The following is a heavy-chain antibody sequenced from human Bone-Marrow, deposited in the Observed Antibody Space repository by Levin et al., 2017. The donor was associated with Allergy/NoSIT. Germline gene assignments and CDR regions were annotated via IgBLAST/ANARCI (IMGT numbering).Heavy chain of an antibody. CDR2: MHFSGSS. D-gene: IGHD3-16*01. CDR3: SRLGPPPHYPYMDV. J-gene: IGHJ6*03. CDR1: GGSISSYS. Sequence: ASETLSLTCTVSGGSISSYSWSWIRQPPGKGLEWIGYMHFSGSSNYNPSLKSRVTISVDTSKSQFSLKLSSVTAADTAVYYCSRLGPPPHYPYMDVWGKGTTVTVSS. V-gene: IGHV4-59*08.